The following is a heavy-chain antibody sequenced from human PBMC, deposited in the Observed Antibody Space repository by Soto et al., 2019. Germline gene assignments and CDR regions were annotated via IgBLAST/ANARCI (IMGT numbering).Heavy chain of an antibody. J-gene: IGHJ3*02. Sequence: PGGSLRLACAASGVTVCSYGMHWVRQAPGKGLEWVAVIWYDGSNKYYADSVKGRFTISRDNSKNTLYLQMNSLRAEDTAVYYCARDPGVDAFDIWGQGTMVTVSS. D-gene: IGHD3-10*01. CDR2: IWYDGSNK. CDR3: ARDPGVDAFDI. CDR1: GVTVCSYG. V-gene: IGHV3-33*01.